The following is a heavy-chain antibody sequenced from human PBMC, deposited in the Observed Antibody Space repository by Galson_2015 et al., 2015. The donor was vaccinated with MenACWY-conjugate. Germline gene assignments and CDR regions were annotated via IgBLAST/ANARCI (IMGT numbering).Heavy chain of an antibody. Sequence: SETLSLTCNVSGGSISSTNYYWGWIRQSPVRGLEWIGSIYYSGSTYYNPSLKSRVTISVDTSKNQFSLKLSSVTAADTAVYYCARSFDPGNSRDGFTKYYFDYWGQGPLVTVSS. CDR3: ARSFDPGNSRDGFTKYYFDY. CDR2: IYYSGST. CDR1: GGSISSTNYY. D-gene: IGHD5-24*01. J-gene: IGHJ4*02. V-gene: IGHV4-39*07.